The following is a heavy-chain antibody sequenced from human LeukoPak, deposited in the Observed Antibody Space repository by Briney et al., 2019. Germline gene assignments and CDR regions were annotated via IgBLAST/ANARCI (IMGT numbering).Heavy chain of an antibody. Sequence: GESLKISCKGSGYSFTDYWIGWVRQMPGKGLELMGIIYPGDSDTRYSPSFQGQVTVSADKSISAAYLQWSSLEASDTAIYYCARHPRGYCGGDCYWGFDYWGQGTLVTVSS. CDR1: GYSFTDYW. D-gene: IGHD2-21*02. CDR2: IYPGDSDT. CDR3: ARHPRGYCGGDCYWGFDY. V-gene: IGHV5-51*01. J-gene: IGHJ4*02.